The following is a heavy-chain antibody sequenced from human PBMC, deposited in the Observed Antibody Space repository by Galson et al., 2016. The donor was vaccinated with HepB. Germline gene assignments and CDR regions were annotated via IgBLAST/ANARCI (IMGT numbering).Heavy chain of an antibody. CDR2: AYYRPKWYN. J-gene: IGHJ6*02. CDR1: GDSVSSNSAA. CDR3: TRALHVWGSYPPLTYGMDV. Sequence: CAISGDSVSSNSAAWNWIRQPPSRGLEWLGRAYYRPKWYNDYAVSVKSRITIYADISKNQVSLQLDSVTAEDTAVYYCTRALHVWGSYPPLTYGMDVWGQGTTVTVSS. V-gene: IGHV6-1*01. D-gene: IGHD3-16*02.